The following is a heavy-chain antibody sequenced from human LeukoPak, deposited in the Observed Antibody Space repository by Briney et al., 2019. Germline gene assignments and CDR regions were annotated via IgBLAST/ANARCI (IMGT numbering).Heavy chain of an antibody. Sequence: GGSLRLSCAASGFTFSSYSMNWVRQAPGKGLEWVSYISSSGSTIYYADSVKGRFTISRDNAKNSLYLQMNSLRAEDTAVYYCARDYYDSSGYSGFVYWGQGTLVTVSS. V-gene: IGHV3-48*04. CDR3: ARDYYDSSGYSGFVY. J-gene: IGHJ4*02. D-gene: IGHD3-22*01. CDR2: ISSSGSTI. CDR1: GFTFSSYS.